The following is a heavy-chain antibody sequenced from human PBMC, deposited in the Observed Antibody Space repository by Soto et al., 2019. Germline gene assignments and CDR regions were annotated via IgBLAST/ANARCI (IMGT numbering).Heavy chain of an antibody. J-gene: IGHJ4*02. CDR1: GGSISSSSCY. V-gene: IGHV4-39*07. Sequence: SETLSLTCTVSGGSISSSSCYWGWIRQPPGKGLEWIGSIYYSGSTYYNPSLTSRVTISVDTSKNQFSLKLTSVTAADTAVYYCARESPGAGHFDYWGQGTLVTVSS. D-gene: IGHD6-13*01. CDR2: IYYSGST. CDR3: ARESPGAGHFDY.